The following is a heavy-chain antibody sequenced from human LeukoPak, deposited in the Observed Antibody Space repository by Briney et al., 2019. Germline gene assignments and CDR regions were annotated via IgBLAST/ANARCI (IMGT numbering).Heavy chain of an antibody. CDR3: ARVYYSSSYDYWYFDL. CDR2: IYYSGST. V-gene: IGHV4-61*01. Sequence: SETLSLTCTVSGGSISSGTYYWSWIRQPPGKGLEWIGYIYYSGSTNYNPSLKSRVTISVDTSKNQFSLKLSSVTAADTAVYYCARVYYSSSYDYWYFDLWGRGTLVTVSS. J-gene: IGHJ2*01. CDR1: GGSISSGTYY. D-gene: IGHD6-13*01.